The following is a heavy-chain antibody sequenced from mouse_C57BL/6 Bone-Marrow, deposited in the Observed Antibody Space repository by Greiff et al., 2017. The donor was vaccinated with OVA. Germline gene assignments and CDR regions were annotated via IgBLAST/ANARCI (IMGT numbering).Heavy chain of an antibody. D-gene: IGHD1-1*01. CDR2: ISSGSSTI. J-gene: IGHJ2*01. CDR1: GFTFSDYG. V-gene: IGHV5-17*01. Sequence: EVMLVESGGGLVKPGGSLKLSCAASGFTFSDYGMHWVRQAPEKGLEWVAYISSGSSTIYYADTVKGRFTISRDNAKNTLFLQMTSLRSEDTAMYYCARTHYYGSSVYFDYWGQGTTLTVSS. CDR3: ARTHYYGSSVYFDY.